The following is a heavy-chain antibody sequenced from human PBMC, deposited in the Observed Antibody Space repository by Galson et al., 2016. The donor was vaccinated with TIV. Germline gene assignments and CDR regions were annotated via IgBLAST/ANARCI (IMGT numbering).Heavy chain of an antibody. D-gene: IGHD5-12*01. CDR3: ARVRTDYRGSHYMDV. J-gene: IGHJ6*03. CDR1: GLIVSRNY. Sequence: SLRLSCAASGLIVSRNYMSWVRQAPGKGLQWVSVIYGGGSTYYADSVKGRFTISRDDSKNTLYLELNSLRAEDTAVYYCARVRTDYRGSHYMDVWGKGTTVTVSS. V-gene: IGHV3-66*01. CDR2: IYGGGST.